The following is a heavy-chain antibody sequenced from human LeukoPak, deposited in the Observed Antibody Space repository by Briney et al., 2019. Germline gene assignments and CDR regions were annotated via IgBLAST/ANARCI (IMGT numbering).Heavy chain of an antibody. CDR2: IYNSGST. V-gene: IGHV4-4*07. CDR3: AREKRQQLSRGYGMDV. D-gene: IGHD6-13*01. J-gene: IGHJ6*02. Sequence: PSETLSLTCTVSGGSISSYYWSWIRQPAGKGLEWIGLIYNSGSTNYNPSLKSRVTMSEDTSKNQSALKHSSVTGADTGVYYCAREKRQQLSRGYGMDVWGQGTTVTVSS. CDR1: GGSISSYY.